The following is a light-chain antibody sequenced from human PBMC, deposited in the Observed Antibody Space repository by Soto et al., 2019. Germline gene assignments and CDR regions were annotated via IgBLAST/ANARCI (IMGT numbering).Light chain of an antibody. J-gene: IGKJ1*01. V-gene: IGKV1-5*03. CDR3: QQYNSYWT. CDR2: KAS. Sequence: DIQMTQSPSTLSASVGDRVTITCRASQNVNNCLAWYQQKPGKAPKLLIHKASNLESGVPSRFSGSGSGTVFSLTISSLQHDDFATYYCQQYNSYWTFGQGTKVEIK. CDR1: QNVNNC.